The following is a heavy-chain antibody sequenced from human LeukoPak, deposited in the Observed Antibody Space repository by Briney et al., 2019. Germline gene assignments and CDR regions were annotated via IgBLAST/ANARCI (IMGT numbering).Heavy chain of an antibody. CDR3: ARAHDYGDYADAFDI. Sequence: KPSETLSLTCTVSGGSINTYYWSWIRQPAGKGLEWIGRIYTSGSTNYNPSLKSRVTMSVDTSKNQFSLKLSSVTAADTAVYYCARAHDYGDYADAFDIWGQGTMVTVSS. CDR1: GGSINTYY. D-gene: IGHD4-17*01. CDR2: IYTSGST. J-gene: IGHJ3*02. V-gene: IGHV4-4*07.